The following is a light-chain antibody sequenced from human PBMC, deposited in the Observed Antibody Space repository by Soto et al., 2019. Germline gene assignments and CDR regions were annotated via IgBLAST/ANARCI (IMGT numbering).Light chain of an antibody. J-gene: IGKJ1*01. CDR2: AAS. CDR1: QRISSY. V-gene: IGKV1-39*01. Sequence: DIQMTQSPSSLSASVGDRVTITFRDSQRISSYLNWYQQKPGKAPMLLIYAASSLQSGVPSRFSGSGSGTDFTLTISSLQPEDFATYYCQQSYSTLWTFGQGTKVEIK. CDR3: QQSYSTLWT.